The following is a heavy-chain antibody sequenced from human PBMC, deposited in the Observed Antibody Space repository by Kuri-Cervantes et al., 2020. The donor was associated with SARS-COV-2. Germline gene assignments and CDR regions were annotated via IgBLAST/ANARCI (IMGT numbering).Heavy chain of an antibody. D-gene: IGHD7-27*01. CDR1: GYTFTSYD. CDR3: ARGNGDWGLDY. J-gene: IGHJ4*02. CDR2: MNPNSGNT. Sequence: ASVKVSCKASGYTFTSYDINWVRQATGQGLEWMGWMNPNSGNTGYAQKFQGRVTITRNTSISTAYMELSRLRSDDTAVYYCARGNGDWGLDYWGQGTLVTVSS. V-gene: IGHV1-8*03.